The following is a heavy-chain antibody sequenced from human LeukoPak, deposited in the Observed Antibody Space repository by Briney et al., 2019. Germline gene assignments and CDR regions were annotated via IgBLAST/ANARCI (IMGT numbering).Heavy chain of an antibody. Sequence: GASLRLSCAASGFTFSSYAMSWVRQAPGRGLEWVSAISISGDDTYYADSVKGRFTISRDNSRSTLYLQMNSLRAEDTALYYCAKLISNSGWSFDYWGQGTLVTVSS. CDR2: ISISGDDT. V-gene: IGHV3-23*01. CDR3: AKLISNSGWSFDY. D-gene: IGHD6-19*01. CDR1: GFTFSSYA. J-gene: IGHJ4*02.